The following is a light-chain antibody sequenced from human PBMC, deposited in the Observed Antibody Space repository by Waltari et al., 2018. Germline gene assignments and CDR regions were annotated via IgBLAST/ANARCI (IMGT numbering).Light chain of an antibody. Sequence: IVMTQSPATLSVSPGERATLSCRASQSGSSNLAWYQQKPGQAPRPLIYGASTRATGIPARFSGSGSGTEFTLTISSLQSEDLALYYCQQYNNWPPMTFGQGTRLEIK. CDR2: GAS. CDR1: QSGSSN. V-gene: IGKV3-15*01. J-gene: IGKJ5*01. CDR3: QQYNNWPPMT.